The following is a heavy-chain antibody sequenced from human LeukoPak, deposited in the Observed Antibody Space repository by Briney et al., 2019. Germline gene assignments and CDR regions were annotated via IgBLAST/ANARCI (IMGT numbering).Heavy chain of an antibody. CDR2: ISYDGSNK. D-gene: IGHD2-2*01. V-gene: IGHV3-30*04. Sequence: GGSLRLSCAASGVTLSSYAMHWVRQAPGKGLEWVAVISYDGSNKYYADSVKGRFTISIDNSKNTLYLEMNSLRAEDTAVYYCAALDIVVVPAAVATPGDYWGQGTLVTVSS. CDR1: GVTLSSYA. J-gene: IGHJ4*02. CDR3: AALDIVVVPAAVATPGDY.